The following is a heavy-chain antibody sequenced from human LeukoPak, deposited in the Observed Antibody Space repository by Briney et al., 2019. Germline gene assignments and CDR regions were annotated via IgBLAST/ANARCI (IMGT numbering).Heavy chain of an antibody. J-gene: IGHJ4*02. V-gene: IGHV3-9*01. CDR3: AKDRAGDEYYFDY. CDR2: ISWNSGSI. D-gene: IGHD7-27*01. CDR1: GFTFDDYA. Sequence: GGSLRLSCAASGFTFDDYAMHWVRQAPGKGLEWVSGISWNSGSIGYADSVKGRFTISRDNAKNSLYLQMNSLRAEDTALYYCAKDRAGDEYYFDYWGQGTLVTVSS.